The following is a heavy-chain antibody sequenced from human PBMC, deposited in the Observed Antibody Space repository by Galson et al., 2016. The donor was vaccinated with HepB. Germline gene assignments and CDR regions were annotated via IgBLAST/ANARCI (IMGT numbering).Heavy chain of an antibody. CDR2: ISYSGTT. V-gene: IGHV4-61*08. J-gene: IGHJ4*02. CDR1: GGSIRSGDYY. CDR3: AREFSGRLVW. Sequence: SETLSLTCTVSGGSIRSGDYYWSWIRQSSGKGLEYIGYISYSGTTNYNPSFKSRITITVDTSKNQFSLNLTSVNAADTAIYYCAREFSGRLVWWGQGTLVTVSS. D-gene: IGHD3-10*01.